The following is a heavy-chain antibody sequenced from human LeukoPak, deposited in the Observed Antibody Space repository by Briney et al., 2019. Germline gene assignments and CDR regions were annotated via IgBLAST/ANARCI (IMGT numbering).Heavy chain of an antibody. CDR2: INQDGSEE. CDR1: GFNFRSFW. J-gene: IGHJ4*02. V-gene: IGHV3-7*01. CDR3: SKDASGWSRD. D-gene: IGHD6-19*01. Sequence: PGGSLRLSCAASGFNFRSFWMGWLHQAPGSGLEWVANINQDGSEEHYVGSVQGRFSISRDNAENSLVLQMNSLRAEDTAVYYCSKDASGWSRDWGQGTLVTVSS.